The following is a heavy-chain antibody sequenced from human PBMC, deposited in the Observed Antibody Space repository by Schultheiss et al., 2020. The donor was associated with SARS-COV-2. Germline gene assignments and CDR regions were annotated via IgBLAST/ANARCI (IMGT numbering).Heavy chain of an antibody. CDR3: ASGGNSHYYYYYYMDV. Sequence: SVKVSCKASGGTFSSYAISWVRQAPGQGLEWMGGIIPIFGTANYAQKFQGRVTITADESTSTAYMELSSLRSEDTAVYYCASGGNSHYYYYYYMDVWGKGTTVTVSS. CDR1: GGTFSSYA. V-gene: IGHV1-69*13. J-gene: IGHJ6*03. D-gene: IGHD4-23*01. CDR2: IIPIFGTA.